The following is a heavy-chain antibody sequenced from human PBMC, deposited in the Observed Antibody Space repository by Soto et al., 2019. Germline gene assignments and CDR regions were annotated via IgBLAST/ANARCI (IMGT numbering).Heavy chain of an antibody. V-gene: IGHV1-46*01. D-gene: IGHD1-1*01. CDR3: ARDKDRLQLGGNYYYILDV. Sequence: ASVKVSCMASGYTFTSYYMHWVRQAPGQGLEWMGIINPSGGSTSYAQNFQGRVTITADESTTTAYLELTSLRADDTAVYYCARDKDRLQLGGNYYYILDVWGQGTAVTVSS. CDR2: INPSGGST. CDR1: GYTFTSYY. J-gene: IGHJ6*02.